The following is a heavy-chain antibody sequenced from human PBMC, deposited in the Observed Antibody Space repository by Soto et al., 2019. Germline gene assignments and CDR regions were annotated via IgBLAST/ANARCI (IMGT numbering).Heavy chain of an antibody. CDR1: GGSISSSSYY. V-gene: IGHV4-39*01. J-gene: IGHJ5*02. Sequence: SETLSLTCTVSGGSISSSSYYWGWIRQPPGKGLEWIGSIYYGGYTYHNPSLKSRVTISVDTSKNQFSLRLSSVTAAEGAVYYCARHVRRDGTRLSCSDDTCYGGWFDPWGQGTLVTVSS. D-gene: IGHD2-15*01. CDR2: IYYGGYT. CDR3: ARHVRRDGTRLSCSDDTCYGGWFDP.